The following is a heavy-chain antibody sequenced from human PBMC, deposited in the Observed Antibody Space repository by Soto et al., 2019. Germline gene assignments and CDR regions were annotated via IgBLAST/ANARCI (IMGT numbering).Heavy chain of an antibody. V-gene: IGHV4-59*08. CDR2: VYYTVDT. CDR1: SGPSRSYN. CDR3: VRQGIVSPQGRAGV. Sequence: QVQLQQSGPRLVKPSETLSLTCTVSSGPSRSYNWGWIRQSPRRGLEWTGYVYYTVDTAYNPSLTXXVXXSADTSTNTISLLLSSVTAADTAVYYCVRQGIVSPQGRAGVWGQGTTVTVSS. J-gene: IGHJ6*02. D-gene: IGHD3-10*01.